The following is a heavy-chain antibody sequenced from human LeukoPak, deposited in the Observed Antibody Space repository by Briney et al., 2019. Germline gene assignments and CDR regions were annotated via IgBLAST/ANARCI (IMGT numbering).Heavy chain of an antibody. CDR1: GGSLRGNY. CDR3: ARGQRGITMVRGVIIGFDY. D-gene: IGHD3-10*01. V-gene: IGHV4-34*01. CDR2: FNHSGST. J-gene: IGHJ4*02. Sequence: SETLSLTCAVYGGSLRGNYWSWIPNPPGKGLEWFGEFNHSGSTNYNPSLKSRVTISVDTSKNQFSLKLSSVTAADTAVYYCARGQRGITMVRGVIIGFDYWGQGTLVTVSS.